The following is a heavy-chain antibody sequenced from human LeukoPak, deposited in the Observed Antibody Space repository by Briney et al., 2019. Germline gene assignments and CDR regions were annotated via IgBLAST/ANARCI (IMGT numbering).Heavy chain of an antibody. CDR1: GYTFTSYY. CDR3: ARGSGPLRPLDY. J-gene: IGHJ4*02. D-gene: IGHD5-12*01. V-gene: IGHV1-46*01. Sequence: ASVNVSCKASGYTFTSYYMHWVRQAPGQGLEWMGIINPSGGSTSYAQTFQGRVTMTRDTSTSTVYMELSSLRSEDTAVYYCARGSGPLRPLDYWGQGTLVTVSS. CDR2: INPSGGST.